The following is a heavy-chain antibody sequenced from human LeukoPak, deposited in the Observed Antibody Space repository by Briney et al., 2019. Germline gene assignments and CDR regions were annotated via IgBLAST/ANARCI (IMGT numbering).Heavy chain of an antibody. CDR3: ARGGRVFRIGAFDI. CDR1: GGSTSSYY. V-gene: IGHV4-59*01. D-gene: IGHD3-3*01. J-gene: IGHJ3*02. Sequence: TSETLSLTCTVSGGSTSSYYWSWIRQPPGKGLEWIGYIYYSGSTNYNPSLKSRVTISVDTSKNQFSLKLSSVTAADTAVYYCARGGRVFRIGAFDIWGQGTMVTVSS. CDR2: IYYSGST.